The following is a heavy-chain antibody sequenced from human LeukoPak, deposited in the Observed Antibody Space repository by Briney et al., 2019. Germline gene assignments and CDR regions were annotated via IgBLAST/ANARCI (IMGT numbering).Heavy chain of an antibody. V-gene: IGHV3-21*01. CDR2: ISSSSSYI. Sequence: GGSLRLSCAASGFTFSASDVNWVRQTPGKGLEWVSSISSSSSYIYYADSVKGRFSISRDNAKKSLYLQMNSLRAEDTAVYYCAKVDGSGSYLTSYYYYYMDVWGKGTTVTISS. J-gene: IGHJ6*03. CDR3: AKVDGSGSYLTSYYYYYMDV. D-gene: IGHD3-10*01. CDR1: GFTFSASD.